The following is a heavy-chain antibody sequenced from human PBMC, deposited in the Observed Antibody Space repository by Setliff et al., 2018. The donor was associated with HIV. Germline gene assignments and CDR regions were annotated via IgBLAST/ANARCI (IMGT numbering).Heavy chain of an antibody. CDR1: GGSFSGYY. CDR3: ARDDYGGNAPLDY. D-gene: IGHD4-17*01. Sequence: PSETLSLTCAVYGGSFSGYYWSWIRQPPGKGLEWIGEINHSGSTNYNPSLKSRVTISVDTSKNQFSLKLSSVTAADTAVYYCARDDYGGNAPLDYWGQGTLVTVSS. J-gene: IGHJ4*02. V-gene: IGHV4-34*01. CDR2: INHSGST.